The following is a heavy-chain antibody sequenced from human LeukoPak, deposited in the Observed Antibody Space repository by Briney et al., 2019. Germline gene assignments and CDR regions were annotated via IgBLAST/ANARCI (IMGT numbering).Heavy chain of an antibody. V-gene: IGHV5-10-1*01. Sequence: GESLKISCKGSGYSFSNYWITWVRQMPGKGLEWMGRIDPSDSYTNYSPSFQGHVTISTDESFSTAYLQWSSLKASDTAMYYCARLSQSGAITSFDYWGKGTLVTVSS. CDR2: IDPSDSYT. J-gene: IGHJ4*02. D-gene: IGHD1-26*01. CDR3: ARLSQSGAITSFDY. CDR1: GYSFSNYW.